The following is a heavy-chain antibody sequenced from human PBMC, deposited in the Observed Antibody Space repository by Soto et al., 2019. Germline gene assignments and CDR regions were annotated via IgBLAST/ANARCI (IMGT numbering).Heavy chain of an antibody. D-gene: IGHD3-22*01. CDR1: GYTFTSYG. V-gene: IGHV1-8*02. CDR3: AYSSGYYLNY. Sequence: ASVKVSCKASGYTFTSYGISWVRQATGQGLEWMGWMNPNSGNTGYAQKFQGRVTMTRNTSISTAYMELSSLGSEDTAVYYCAYSSGYYLNYWGQGTLVTVSS. J-gene: IGHJ4*02. CDR2: MNPNSGNT.